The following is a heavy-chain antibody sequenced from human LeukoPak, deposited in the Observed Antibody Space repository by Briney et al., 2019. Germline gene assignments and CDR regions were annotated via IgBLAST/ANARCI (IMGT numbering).Heavy chain of an antibody. CDR2: IYYTGST. V-gene: IGHV4-39*07. Sequence: SETLSLTCTVSGGSITSSSYYWGWIRQPPGKGPEWIGSIYYTGSTNYNPSLKSRVTISLDTSKNQFSLKLSSVTAADTAVYYCARDHASYWFDPWGQGTLVTVSS. CDR1: GGSITSSSYY. CDR3: ARDHASYWFDP. J-gene: IGHJ5*02.